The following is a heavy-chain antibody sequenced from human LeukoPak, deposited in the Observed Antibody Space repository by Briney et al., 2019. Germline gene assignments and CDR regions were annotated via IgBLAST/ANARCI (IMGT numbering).Heavy chain of an antibody. V-gene: IGHV1-2*02. CDR1: GYTFTGYY. CDR2: INPNSGGT. CDR3: ARTPPWGFYGMDV. J-gene: IGHJ6*02. D-gene: IGHD7-27*01. Sequence: VASVKVSCKASGYTFTGYYMHWVRQAPGQGLEWMGWINPNSGGTNYAQKFQGRVTMTRDTSISTAYMELSRLRSDDTAVYYCARTPPWGFYGMDVWGQGTTVTVSS.